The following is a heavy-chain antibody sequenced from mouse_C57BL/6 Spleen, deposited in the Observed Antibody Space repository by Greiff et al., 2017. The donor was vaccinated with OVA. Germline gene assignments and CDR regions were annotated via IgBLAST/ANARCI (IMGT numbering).Heavy chain of an antibody. CDR1: GYSITSGYY. CDR2: ISYDGSN. J-gene: IGHJ4*01. Sequence: EVQLQESGPGLVKPSQSLSLTCSVTGYSITSGYYWNWIRQFPGNKLEWMGYISYDGSNNYNPSLKNRISITRDTSKNQFFLKLNSVTTEDTATYYCARDYHYYYAMDYWGQGTSVTVSS. CDR3: ARDYHYYYAMDY. V-gene: IGHV3-6*01.